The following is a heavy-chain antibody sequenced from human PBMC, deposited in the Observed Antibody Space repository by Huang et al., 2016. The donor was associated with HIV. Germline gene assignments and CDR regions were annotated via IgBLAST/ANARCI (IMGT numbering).Heavy chain of an antibody. V-gene: IGHV3-48*02. Sequence: EVQLVESGGGLVQPGGSLRLSCAASGFTFSSYSMNWVRQAPVEGLEGVSYISSSSSTIYYADSVKGRFTISRDNAKNSLFLQMNSLRDEDTAVYYCARGIRYFGVVAYFDYWGQGALVTVSS. CDR2: ISSSSSTI. CDR1: GFTFSSYS. J-gene: IGHJ4*02. D-gene: IGHD3-3*01. CDR3: ARGIRYFGVVAYFDY.